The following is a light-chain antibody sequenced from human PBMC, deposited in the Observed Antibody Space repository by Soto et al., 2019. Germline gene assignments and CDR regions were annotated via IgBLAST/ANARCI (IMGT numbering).Light chain of an antibody. V-gene: IGLV1-40*01. CDR2: GNS. CDR3: PSYASSLSGVV. J-gene: IGLJ2*01. Sequence: QLVLTQPPSVSGAPGQRVTISCTGSSSNIGAGYDVHWYQQLPGTAPKLLIYGNSNRPSGVPDRFSGSKSGTSASLAITGLQAEDEADYYCPSYASSLSGVVFGGGTKLTVL. CDR1: SSNIGAGYD.